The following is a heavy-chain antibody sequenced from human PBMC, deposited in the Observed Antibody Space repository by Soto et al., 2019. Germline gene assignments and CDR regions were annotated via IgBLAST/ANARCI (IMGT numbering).Heavy chain of an antibody. CDR2: ISGSGGST. CDR1: GFTFSSYA. V-gene: IGHV3-23*01. CDR3: AISGYSSSWYPFDY. D-gene: IGHD6-13*01. Sequence: GSLRLSCAASGFTFSSYAMSWVRQAPGKGLEWVSAISGSGGSTYYADSVKGRFTISRDNSKNTLYLQMNSLRAEDTAVYYCAISGYSSSWYPFDYWGQGTLVTVSS. J-gene: IGHJ4*02.